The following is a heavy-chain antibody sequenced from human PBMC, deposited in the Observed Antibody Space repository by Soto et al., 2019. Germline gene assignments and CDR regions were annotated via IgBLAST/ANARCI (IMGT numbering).Heavy chain of an antibody. Sequence: SETLSLTCAVYGGSFSGYYWSRIRQPPGKRLEGIGYVYYSGTTNYNPSLKSRGTISVDLSKNRFSLRLSSVTTADTALYYCARTTAVPNTLRSRYFFDYWGRGTLVTVPS. V-gene: IGHV4-59*01. CDR1: GGSFSGYY. CDR2: VYYSGTT. J-gene: IGHJ4*02. CDR3: ARTTAVPNTLRSRYFFDY. D-gene: IGHD4-17*01.